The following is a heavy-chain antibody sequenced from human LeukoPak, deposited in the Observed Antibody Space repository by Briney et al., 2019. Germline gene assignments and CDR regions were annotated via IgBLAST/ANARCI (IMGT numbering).Heavy chain of an antibody. CDR3: AREREGGSSIDY. J-gene: IGHJ4*02. D-gene: IGHD6-6*01. CDR1: GGSISSHY. V-gene: IGHV4-59*11. Sequence: SETLSLTCTVYGGSISSHYWSWIRQPPGKGLEWIGYIYYTGSTNYNPSLKSRVTMSVDTSKNQFSLHLSSVTSEDTAVYYCAREREGGSSIDYWGPGTLVTVSS. CDR2: IYYTGST.